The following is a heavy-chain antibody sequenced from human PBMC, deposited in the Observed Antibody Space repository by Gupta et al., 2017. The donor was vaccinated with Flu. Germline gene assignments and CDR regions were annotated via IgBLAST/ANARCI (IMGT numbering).Heavy chain of an antibody. D-gene: IGHD2-15*01. CDR1: GVTFSSYA. CDR3: ERGCSGGSCYLDY. J-gene: IGHJ4*02. V-gene: IGHV1-69*06. Sequence: QVKLVQSGAEVKKPESSVKLFCNASGVTFSSYAISWVRQAPGQGLEWMGGIIPIFGTANYAQKFQGRVTITADKSTSTAYMELSSLRSEDTAVYYCERGCSGGSCYLDYWGQGTLVTVSA. CDR2: IIPIFGTA.